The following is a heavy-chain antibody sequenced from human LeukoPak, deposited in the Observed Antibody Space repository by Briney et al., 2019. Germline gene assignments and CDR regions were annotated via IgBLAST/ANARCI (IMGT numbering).Heavy chain of an antibody. V-gene: IGHV3-30*04. CDR1: GFTFSSYA. CDR3: ARDGGRGYSYGISDY. Sequence: PGGSLRLSCAASGFTFSSYAMHWVRQAPGKGLEWVAVISYDGSNKYYADSVKGRFTISRDNSKNTLYLQMNSLRAEDTAVYYCARDGGRGYSYGISDYWGQGTLVTVSS. J-gene: IGHJ4*02. CDR2: ISYDGSNK. D-gene: IGHD5-18*01.